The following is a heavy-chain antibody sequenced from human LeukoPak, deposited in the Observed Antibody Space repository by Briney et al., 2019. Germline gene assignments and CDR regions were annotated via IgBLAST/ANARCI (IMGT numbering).Heavy chain of an antibody. CDR3: ARDEDGGNSWYYYGMDV. J-gene: IGHJ6*02. CDR2: IIPIFGTA. V-gene: IGHV1-69*13. Sequence: SVKVSRKASGGTFSSYAISWVRQAPGQGLEWMGGIIPIFGTANYAQKFQGRVTITADESTSTAYMELSSLRSEDTAVYYCARDEDGGNSWYYYGMDVWGQGTTVTVSS. D-gene: IGHD4-23*01. CDR1: GGTFSSYA.